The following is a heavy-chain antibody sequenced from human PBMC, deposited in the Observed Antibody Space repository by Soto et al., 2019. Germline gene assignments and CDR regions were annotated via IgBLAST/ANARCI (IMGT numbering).Heavy chain of an antibody. Sequence: EVPLVESGGGLVQPGGSLKLSCAASGFTFSGSAMHWVRQASGKGLEWVGRIRSKANSYATAYAASVKGRFTISRDDSKNTAYLQMNSLKTEDTAVYYCTRLGYSGYDYAFDYWGQGTLVTVSS. V-gene: IGHV3-73*02. CDR2: IRSKANSYAT. J-gene: IGHJ4*02. D-gene: IGHD5-12*01. CDR3: TRLGYSGYDYAFDY. CDR1: GFTFSGSA.